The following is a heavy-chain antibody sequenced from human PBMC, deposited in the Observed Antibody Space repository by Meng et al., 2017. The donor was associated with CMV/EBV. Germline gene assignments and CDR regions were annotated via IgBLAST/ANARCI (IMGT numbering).Heavy chain of an antibody. J-gene: IGHJ4*02. CDR3: ARDSDHRGVDY. V-gene: IGHV3-30-3*01. Sequence: QVQLVESGGGVVQSGRSWGLSCAASGFTFSSYAMHWVRQAPGKGLEWVAVISYDGSNKYYADSVKGRFTISRDNSKNTLYLQMNSLRAEDTAVYYCARDSDHRGVDYWGQGTLVTVSS. CDR1: GFTFSSYA. CDR2: ISYDGSNK.